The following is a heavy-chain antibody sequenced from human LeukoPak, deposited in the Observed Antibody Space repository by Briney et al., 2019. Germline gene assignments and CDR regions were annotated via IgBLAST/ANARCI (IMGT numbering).Heavy chain of an antibody. J-gene: IGHJ4*02. CDR2: IYYSGTT. CDR3: ASMNWNYGYYFDY. V-gene: IGHV4-31*03. CDR1: RGSPTSGGYY. D-gene: IGHD1-7*01. Sequence: PSQTLSLTSTLSRGSPTSGGYYSSSIRPHPRKGLEWIGYIYYSGTTYYTPSLKSRVTISVDTSKNQFSLKLSSVTAADTAVYYCASMNWNYGYYFDYWGQGTLVTVSS.